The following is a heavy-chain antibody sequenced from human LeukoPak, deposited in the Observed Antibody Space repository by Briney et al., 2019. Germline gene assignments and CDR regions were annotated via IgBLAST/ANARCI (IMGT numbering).Heavy chain of an antibody. D-gene: IGHD6-19*01. Sequence: GGSLRLSCAASGFTFSTYAMSWIRQAPGKGLEWVSTISDSGANTYYADSVRGRFTISRDNSKNTLYLQKKSLRADDTAIYYCAKSMTLQWRGFFDLWGRGTHVTVSS. V-gene: IGHV3-23*01. J-gene: IGHJ2*01. CDR1: GFTFSTYA. CDR3: AKSMTLQWRGFFDL. CDR2: ISDSGANT.